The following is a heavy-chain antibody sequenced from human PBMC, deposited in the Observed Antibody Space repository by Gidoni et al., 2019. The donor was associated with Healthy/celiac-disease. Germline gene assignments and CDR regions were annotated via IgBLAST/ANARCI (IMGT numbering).Heavy chain of an antibody. D-gene: IGHD1-1*01. J-gene: IGHJ4*02. CDR2: IIPIFGTA. V-gene: IGHV1-69*01. CDR1: GGTFSSYA. CDR3: ATSDGEQLIWY. Sequence: QVQLVQSGAEVKKPASSVTVACKASGGTFSSYAISWVRQAPGQGLEWMGGIIPIFGTANYAQKFQGRVTITADESTSTDYMELSSLRSEDTAVYYCATSDGEQLIWYWGQGTLVTVSS.